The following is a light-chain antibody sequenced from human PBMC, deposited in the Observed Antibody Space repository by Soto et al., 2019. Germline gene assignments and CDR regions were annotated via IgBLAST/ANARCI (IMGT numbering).Light chain of an antibody. CDR3: QSYDSSLSGVV. V-gene: IGLV1-40*01. CDR2: GNS. CDR1: SSNIGAGYD. J-gene: IGLJ2*01. Sequence: SVLTQPPSVSGAPGQRVTISCTGSSSNIGAGYDVQWYQQLPGTAPKVLIYGNSNRPSGVPDRFSGSKPGTSASLAITGLQAEDEADYYCQSYDSSLSGVVFGGGTKLTVL.